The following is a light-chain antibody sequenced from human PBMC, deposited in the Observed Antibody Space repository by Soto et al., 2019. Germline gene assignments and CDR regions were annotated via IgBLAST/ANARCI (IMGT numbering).Light chain of an antibody. CDR1: QSVSNNY. J-gene: IGKJ2*01. CDR3: QQYGSSPPYT. CDR2: GSS. Sequence: EVVLTQSPGTLSLSPGERATLSCRASQSVSNNYLAWYQQKPGQSPKLLIFGSSDRATGIPDRFSGSGYGTDFTLTISSLETEDFAVYYCQQYGSSPPYTFGQGNKLEIK. V-gene: IGKV3-20*01.